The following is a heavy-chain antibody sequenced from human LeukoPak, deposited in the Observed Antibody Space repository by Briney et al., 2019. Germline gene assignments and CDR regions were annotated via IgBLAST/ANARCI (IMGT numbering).Heavy chain of an antibody. CDR1: GFTFNSYS. CDR3: TRDGADTGFDFDY. CDR2: ITGTSYPK. Sequence: PGGSLRLSCRASGFTFNSYSMNWVRQAPGKGLEWISYITGTSYPKMYGDSVRGRFTISRDNAQNSLYLQMNFLRAGDTAHYYCTRDGADTGFDFDYWGQGVLVTVSS. D-gene: IGHD2-8*02. V-gene: IGHV3-21*05. J-gene: IGHJ4*02.